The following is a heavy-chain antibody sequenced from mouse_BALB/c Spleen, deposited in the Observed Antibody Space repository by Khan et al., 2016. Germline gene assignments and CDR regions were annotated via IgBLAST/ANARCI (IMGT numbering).Heavy chain of an antibody. CDR3: AKLTGTREAMDY. D-gene: IGHD4-1*01. Sequence: QVQLKESGAELVRPGSSVKVSCKTSGYAFSRFWMNWVKQRPGQGLEWIGQIYPGDGDTNYNGKFKGKATLTADKSSSTAYMQLSSLTSGDSAVYFCAKLTGTREAMDYWGQGTSVTVSS. J-gene: IGHJ4*01. CDR1: GYAFSRFW. CDR2: IYPGDGDT. V-gene: IGHV1-80*01.